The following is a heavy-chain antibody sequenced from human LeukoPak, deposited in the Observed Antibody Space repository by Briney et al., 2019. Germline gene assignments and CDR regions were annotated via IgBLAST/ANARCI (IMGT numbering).Heavy chain of an antibody. CDR1: GFTFSSYG. CDR3: ARDKEMAAITGSLFDF. D-gene: IGHD5-24*01. CDR2: ISGSGGST. J-gene: IGHJ4*02. V-gene: IGHV3-23*01. Sequence: GGSLRLSCAASGFTFSSYGMSWVRQAPGKGLEWVSAISGSGGSTYYADSVKGRFTISRDNPKNTLYLQMNSLRAEDTAVYYCARDKEMAAITGSLFDFWGQGTLVTVSS.